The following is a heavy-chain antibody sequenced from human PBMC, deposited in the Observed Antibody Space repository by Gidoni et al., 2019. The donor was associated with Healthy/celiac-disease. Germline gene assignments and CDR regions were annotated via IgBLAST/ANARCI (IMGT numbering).Heavy chain of an antibody. V-gene: IGHV3-21*01. Sequence: EVQLVESGGGLVKPGGSLRLSCAASGFTFSSYSMNWVRQAQGKGLEWVSSIRSSSSYIYYADSVKGRFTISRDNAKNSLYLKMNSLRAEDTAVYYCARVWEGLSVYWGQGTLVTVSS. J-gene: IGHJ4*02. CDR1: GFTFSSYS. CDR2: IRSSSSYI. D-gene: IGHD3-16*02. CDR3: ARVWEGLSVY.